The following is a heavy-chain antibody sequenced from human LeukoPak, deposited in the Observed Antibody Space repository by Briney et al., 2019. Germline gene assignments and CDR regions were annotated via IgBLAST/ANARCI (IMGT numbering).Heavy chain of an antibody. Sequence: GGSLRLSCAASGFTFSTYWMSWVRQAPGKGLEWVANIKEDGSDKYYVDSVKGRFTISRDNARNSLYLQMDSLRAEDTAVYYCARDTFGSVGAYWGQGTLVTVSS. CDR3: ARDTFGSVGAY. J-gene: IGHJ4*02. D-gene: IGHD3-16*01. CDR1: GFTFSTYW. CDR2: IKEDGSDK. V-gene: IGHV3-7*01.